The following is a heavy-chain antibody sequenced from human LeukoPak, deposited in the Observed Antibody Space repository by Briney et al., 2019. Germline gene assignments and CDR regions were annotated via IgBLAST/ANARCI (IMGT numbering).Heavy chain of an antibody. Sequence: ASVKVSCKASGYTFTGYYMHWVRQAPGQGLEWMGWINHNSGGTNYAQKFQGRVTMTRDTSISTAYMELSRLRSDDTAVYYCAFIGRYCSSTSCSFDYWGQGTLVTVSS. CDR1: GYTFTGYY. CDR3: AFIGRYCSSTSCSFDY. J-gene: IGHJ4*02. V-gene: IGHV1-2*02. D-gene: IGHD2-2*01. CDR2: INHNSGGT.